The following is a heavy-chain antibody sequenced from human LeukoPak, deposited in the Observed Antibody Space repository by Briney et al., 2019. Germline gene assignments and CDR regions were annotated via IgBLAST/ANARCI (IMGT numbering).Heavy chain of an antibody. CDR3: VRHYYGSGYYYDF. Sequence: GGSLRLSCAASGFTFSSYWMSWVRQAPGQGLERVSAIGGSGYTTSYEDSVKGRFTVSRDNSKNTLYLQMNSLRAEDTATYYCVRHYYGSGYYYDFWGQGTLVTVSS. D-gene: IGHD3-10*01. CDR2: IGGSGYTT. V-gene: IGHV3-23*01. CDR1: GFTFSSYW. J-gene: IGHJ4*02.